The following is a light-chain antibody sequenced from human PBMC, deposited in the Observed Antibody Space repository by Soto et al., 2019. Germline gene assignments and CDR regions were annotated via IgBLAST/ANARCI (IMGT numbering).Light chain of an antibody. CDR2: DAA. V-gene: IGKV1-33*01. CDR3: QLSDHPIT. J-gene: IGKJ3*01. CDR1: QGITNC. Sequence: DIQLTQSPPSLSAYVGDRVTISCQASQGITNCLNWYQQKPGKAPKLLIYDAANLETGVPSRFSGSGSGRHFTFTIDSLQPDDFATYFCQLSDHPITFGPGTTVDIK.